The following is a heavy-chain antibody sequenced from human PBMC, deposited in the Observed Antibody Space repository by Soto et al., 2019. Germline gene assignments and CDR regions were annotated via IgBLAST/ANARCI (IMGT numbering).Heavy chain of an antibody. D-gene: IGHD5-12*01. Sequence: QVHLVQSGGEMKKLGASVKVSCKASGYTFTDFGISWVRQAPGQGLEWMGWISGFDGDRNYAQKFQGRVTLTTDTSATTAYMELRSLTSDDAAIYYGARGYDRWGEDWFDPWGQGTLVTVSS. J-gene: IGHJ5*02. CDR3: ARGYDRWGEDWFDP. CDR2: ISGFDGDR. V-gene: IGHV1-18*01. CDR1: GYTFTDFG.